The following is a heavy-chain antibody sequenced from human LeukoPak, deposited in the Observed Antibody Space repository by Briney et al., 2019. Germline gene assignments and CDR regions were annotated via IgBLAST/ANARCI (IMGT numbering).Heavy chain of an antibody. CDR2: ISGSGGSK. Sequence: PGGSLRLSCEASGFTFSRYAMSWVRQAPGKGLEGVSGISGSGGSKYYAESVKGRSTISSDSSNNTLDLQMSILRAEDTAVYYCAKEVGDDYGDLYDLDYWGQGTLVNVS. CDR3: AKEVGDDYGDLYDLDY. J-gene: IGHJ4*02. CDR1: GFTFSRYA. D-gene: IGHD4-17*01. V-gene: IGHV3-23*01.